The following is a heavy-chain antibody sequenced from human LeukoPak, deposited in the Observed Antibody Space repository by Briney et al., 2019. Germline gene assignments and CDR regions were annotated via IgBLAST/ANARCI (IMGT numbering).Heavy chain of an antibody. CDR2: IRYDGSNK. CDR1: GFTFSSYG. CDR3: AKEGNQYGSSMYFFDY. J-gene: IGHJ4*02. D-gene: IGHD3-10*01. Sequence: GGSLRLSCAASGFTFSSYGMHWVRQAPGKGLEWVAFIRYDGSNKYYADSVKGRFTISRDNSKNTLYLEMNSLSAEDTAVHYCAKEGNQYGSSMYFFDYWGQGTLVTVSS. V-gene: IGHV3-30*02.